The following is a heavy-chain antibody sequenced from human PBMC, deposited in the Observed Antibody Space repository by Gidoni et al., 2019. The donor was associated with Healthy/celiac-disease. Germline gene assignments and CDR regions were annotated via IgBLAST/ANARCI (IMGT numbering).Heavy chain of an antibody. V-gene: IGHV3-21*01. Sequence: EVQMVESGGGLVKPGGSLRLSCAASGFTLSSYSMNWFRQAPGNGLEGVSSISSSSSYIYYADSVKGRFTISRDNAKNSLYLQMNSLRAEDTAVYYCARDQSDVVTMVRGETYYFDYWGQGTLVTVSS. D-gene: IGHD3-10*01. CDR1: GFTLSSYS. CDR3: ARDQSDVVTMVRGETYYFDY. CDR2: ISSSSSYI. J-gene: IGHJ4*02.